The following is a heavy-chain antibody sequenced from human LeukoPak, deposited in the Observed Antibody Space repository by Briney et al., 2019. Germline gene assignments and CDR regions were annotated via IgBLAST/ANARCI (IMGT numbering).Heavy chain of an antibody. V-gene: IGHV5-51*01. CDR1: GYSFTSYW. D-gene: IGHD3-10*01. Sequence: GESLKISCRGSGYSFTSYWIGWVRQMPGKGLEWMGIIYPGDSDTRYSPSFQGQVTISADKSISTAYLQWSSLKASDTAMYYCARHDITMVRGVPGAFDIWGQGTMVTVSS. CDR2: IYPGDSDT. CDR3: ARHDITMVRGVPGAFDI. J-gene: IGHJ3*02.